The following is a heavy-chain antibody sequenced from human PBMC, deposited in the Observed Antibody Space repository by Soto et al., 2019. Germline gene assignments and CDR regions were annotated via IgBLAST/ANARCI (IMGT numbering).Heavy chain of an antibody. D-gene: IGHD5-12*01. Sequence: QVQLVQSGAEVKKPGASVKVSCKASGYTFTSYDINWVRQATGQGLEWMGWMNPNSGNTGYAQKFQGRVTMTRNTSISTAYMELSSLRSEDTAVYYCAREATGNSGSEYYSYGMDVWGQGTTVTVSS. CDR1: GYTFTSYD. J-gene: IGHJ6*02. CDR3: AREATGNSGSEYYSYGMDV. CDR2: MNPNSGNT. V-gene: IGHV1-8*01.